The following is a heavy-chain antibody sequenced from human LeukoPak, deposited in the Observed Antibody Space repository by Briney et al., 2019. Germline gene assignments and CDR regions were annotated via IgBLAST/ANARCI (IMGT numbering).Heavy chain of an antibody. J-gene: IGHJ4*02. Sequence: GGSLRLPCAASGLHFSSYAMSWVRQAPRKGVEWVSAISGCGGSTYYAASVKGRFTLFRDNAKHPVYLQTNSLRPEGAAVYFCAKEAVAGLYYFDYWGQGTLVTVSS. CDR1: GLHFSSYA. CDR2: ISGCGGST. CDR3: AKEAVAGLYYFDY. V-gene: IGHV3-23*01. D-gene: IGHD6-19*01.